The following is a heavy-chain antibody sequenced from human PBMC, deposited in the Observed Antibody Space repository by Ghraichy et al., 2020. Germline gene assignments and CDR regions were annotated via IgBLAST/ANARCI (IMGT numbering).Heavy chain of an antibody. Sequence: GESLNISCAASGFTFSSYAMSWVRQAPGKGLEWVSAISGSGGSTYYADSVKGRFTISRDNSKNTLYLQMNSLRAEDTAVYYCAKGGYSYGYGDDAFDIWGQGTMVTVSS. V-gene: IGHV3-23*01. J-gene: IGHJ3*02. CDR2: ISGSGGST. D-gene: IGHD5-18*01. CDR1: GFTFSSYA. CDR3: AKGGYSYGYGDDAFDI.